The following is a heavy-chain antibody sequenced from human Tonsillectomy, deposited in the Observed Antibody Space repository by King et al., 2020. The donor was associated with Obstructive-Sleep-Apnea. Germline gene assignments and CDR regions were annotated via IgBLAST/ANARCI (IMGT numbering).Heavy chain of an antibody. CDR1: GFTFGDYA. D-gene: IGHD3-22*01. J-gene: IGHJ4*02. V-gene: IGHV3-49*03. CDR2: IRRKVYGGTT. Sequence: VQLVESGGGLVQPGRSLRLSCTASGFTFGDYAMSWFRQAPGKGLEWVGFIRRKVYGGTTEYAESVKGRFAISRDDSKRIAYLQMTSLKTEYTARYYCTRGLGYSDTIGYLGFYWGQGTLVTVSS. CDR3: TRGLGYSDTIGYLGFY.